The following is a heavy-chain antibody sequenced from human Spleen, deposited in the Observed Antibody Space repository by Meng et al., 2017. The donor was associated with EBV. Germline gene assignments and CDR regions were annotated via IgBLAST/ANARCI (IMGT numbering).Heavy chain of an antibody. V-gene: IGHV4-39*07. J-gene: IGHJ4*02. CDR3: ARVRLLGSSGYFDY. Sequence: PQRQGPGPGLVKPSETLSLTCTVSGDSINSKIYYWGWIRQPPEKGLEWIGSIYYSGSTYYNPSLKSRVTISVDTSKNQFSLKLNSVTAADTAVYYCARVRLLGSSGYFDYWGQGTLVTVSS. D-gene: IGHD3-22*01. CDR1: GDSINSKIYY. CDR2: IYYSGST.